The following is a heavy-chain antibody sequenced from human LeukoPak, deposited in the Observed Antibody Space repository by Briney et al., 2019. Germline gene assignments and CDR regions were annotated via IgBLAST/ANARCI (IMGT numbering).Heavy chain of an antibody. CDR3: ARDERRYCPDSSCYPGDY. J-gene: IGHJ4*02. D-gene: IGHD2-8*02. V-gene: IGHV3-21*01. Sequence: QPGGSLRLSCAASGFTFSDYAMKWVRQAPGKGLEWVSAISRTSAYIYYSDSVRGRFTISRDNAKNSVYLQMDSLRAEDTAVYYRARDERRYCPDSSCYPGDYWGQGTLVTVSS. CDR1: GFTFSDYA. CDR2: ISRTSAYI.